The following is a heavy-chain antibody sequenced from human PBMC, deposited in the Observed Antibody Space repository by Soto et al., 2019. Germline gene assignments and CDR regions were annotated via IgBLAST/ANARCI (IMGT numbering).Heavy chain of an antibody. CDR3: ASHPGGYRYRIDY. J-gene: IGHJ4*02. CDR2: IIPIFGTA. Sequence: QVQLVQSGAEVKKPGSSVKVSCKASGGTFSSYAISWVRQAPGQGLEWMGGIIPIFGTADYAQKFQGRVTITADESTSTAYMELSSLRSEDTAVYYCASHPGGYRYRIDYWAREPWSPSPQ. V-gene: IGHV1-69*12. D-gene: IGHD5-18*01. CDR1: GGTFSSYA.